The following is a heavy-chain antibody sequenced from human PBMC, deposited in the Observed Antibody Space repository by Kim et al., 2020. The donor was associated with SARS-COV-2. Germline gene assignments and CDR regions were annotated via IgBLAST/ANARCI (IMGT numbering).Heavy chain of an antibody. V-gene: IGHV3-23*01. CDR1: GFTFSSYA. CDR3: ATSVGNYYGSGSYYLNDY. CDR2: ISGSGGST. D-gene: IGHD3-10*01. Sequence: GGSLRLSCAASGFTFSSYAMSWVRQAPGKGLEWVSAISGSGGSTYYADSVKGRFTISRDNSKNTLYLQMNSLRAEDTAVYYCATSVGNYYGSGSYYLNDYWGQGTLVTVSS. J-gene: IGHJ4*02.